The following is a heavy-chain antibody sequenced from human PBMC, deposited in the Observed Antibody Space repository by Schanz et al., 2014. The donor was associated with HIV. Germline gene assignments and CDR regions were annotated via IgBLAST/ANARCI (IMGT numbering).Heavy chain of an antibody. CDR1: GFNFNSYG. V-gene: IGHV3-30*18. CDR2: ISYDGTKK. D-gene: IGHD6-13*01. CDR3: AKDKSRHTYSSSSRFDP. Sequence: QVQLVESGGGVVQPGRSLRLSCVASGFNFNSYGMHWVRQAPGKGPEWVAEISYDGTKKSYADSVKGRFTISRDNSKNTLYLQMNSLRPEDTAVYYCAKDKSRHTYSSSSRFDPWGQGTLVTVSS. J-gene: IGHJ5*02.